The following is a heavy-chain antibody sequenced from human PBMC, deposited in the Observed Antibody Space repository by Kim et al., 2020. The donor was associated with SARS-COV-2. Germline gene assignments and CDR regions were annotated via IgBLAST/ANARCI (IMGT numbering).Heavy chain of an antibody. V-gene: IGHV4-39*01. J-gene: IGHJ4*02. D-gene: IGHD5-18*01. CDR2: IYYSGST. CDR1: GGSISSSSYY. CDR3: ARYGSPWIQLWRH. Sequence: SETLSLTCTVSGGSISSSSYYWGWIRQPPGKGLEWIGSIYYSGSTYYNPSLKSRVTISVDTSKNQFSLKLSSVTAADTAVYYCARYGSPWIQLWRHWGQGTLVTVSS.